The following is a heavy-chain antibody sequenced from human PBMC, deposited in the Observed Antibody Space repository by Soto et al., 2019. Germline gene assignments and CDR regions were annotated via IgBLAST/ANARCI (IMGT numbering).Heavy chain of an antibody. Sequence: PGGSLRLSCSASGFTFSEYSMHWVRQAPGKGLHYVSTISSDGDITYYADSVKGRFTISRDNSKNTLYLQMNSLRPEDTAVYYCVKVSTFYDILTGYYSTNFFDPWGQGTLVTVSS. CDR2: ISSDGDIT. CDR1: GFTFSEYS. D-gene: IGHD3-9*01. J-gene: IGHJ5*02. CDR3: VKVSTFYDILTGYYSTNFFDP. V-gene: IGHV3-64D*06.